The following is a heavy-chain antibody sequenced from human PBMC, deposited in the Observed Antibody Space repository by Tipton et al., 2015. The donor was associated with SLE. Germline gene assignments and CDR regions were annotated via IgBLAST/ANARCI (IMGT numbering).Heavy chain of an antibody. V-gene: IGHV3-23*01. CDR2: ISGSGGST. D-gene: IGHD3-3*01. Sequence: SLRLSCAASGFTFSSYAMSWVRQAPGKGLEWVSAISGSGGSTYYADSVKGRFTISRDNSKNTLYLQMNSLRAEDTAVYYCANTEYYDFWSGYYGDAFDIWGQGTMVTVSS. J-gene: IGHJ3*02. CDR3: ANTEYYDFWSGYYGDAFDI. CDR1: GFTFSSYA.